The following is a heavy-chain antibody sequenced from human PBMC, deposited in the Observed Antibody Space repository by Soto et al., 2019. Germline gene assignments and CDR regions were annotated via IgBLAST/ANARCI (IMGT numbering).Heavy chain of an antibody. J-gene: IGHJ4*02. CDR3: TTDKGVPAAIFPHYYFDY. CDR2: IKSKTDGGTT. CDR1: GFTFSNAW. D-gene: IGHD2-2*01. V-gene: IGHV3-15*01. Sequence: GGSLRLSCAASGFTFSNAWMSWVRQAPGKGLEWVGRIKSKTDGGTTDYVAPVKGRFTVSRDDSKNTLYLQMNSLKTEDTAVYYCTTDKGVPAAIFPHYYFDYWGQGTLVTVS.